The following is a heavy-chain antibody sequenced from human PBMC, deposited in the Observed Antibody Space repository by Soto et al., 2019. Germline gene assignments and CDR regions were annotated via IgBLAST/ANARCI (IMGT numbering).Heavy chain of an antibody. D-gene: IGHD3-22*01. V-gene: IGHV4-30-2*01. CDR1: GVSVRSGGYC. J-gene: IGHJ4*02. Sequence: LALASAFCGVSVRSGGYCWSWIQQPPGKVLEWIGYIYDSGGTYYNPSLKSRVTISVDRSKNEFSLKLSSVTAADTAVYYCARAPGYYDSSGYSADFFFDYWGQGTLVTVHS. CDR3: ARAPGYYDSSGYSADFFFDY. CDR2: IYDSGGT.